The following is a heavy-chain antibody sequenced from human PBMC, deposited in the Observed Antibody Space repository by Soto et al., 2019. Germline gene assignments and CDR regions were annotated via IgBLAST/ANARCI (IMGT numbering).Heavy chain of an antibody. Sequence: LRLSCAASGFTFTRYSMNWVRQAPGKGLEWVSSISSTTNYIYYGDSMKGRFTISRDNAKNSLCLEMNSLRAEDTAVYYCARESEDLTSNFDYWGQGTLVTVSS. CDR1: GFTFTRYS. J-gene: IGHJ4*02. CDR3: ARESEDLTSNFDY. V-gene: IGHV3-21*06. CDR2: ISSTTNYI.